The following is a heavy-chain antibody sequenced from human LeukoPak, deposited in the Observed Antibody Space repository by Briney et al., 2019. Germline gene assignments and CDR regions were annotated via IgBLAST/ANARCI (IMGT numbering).Heavy chain of an antibody. CDR3: ARGFFEWLSYSIYFDY. CDR1: GYTFTGYY. Sequence: ASVKVSCKASGYTFTGYYMLWVRQAPGQGLEWMGWINPNSGGTNYAQKFQGRVTMTRDTSISTAYMELSRLGSDDTAVYLCARGFFEWLSYSIYFDYWGQGTLVTVSS. CDR2: INPNSGGT. D-gene: IGHD3-3*01. V-gene: IGHV1-2*02. J-gene: IGHJ4*02.